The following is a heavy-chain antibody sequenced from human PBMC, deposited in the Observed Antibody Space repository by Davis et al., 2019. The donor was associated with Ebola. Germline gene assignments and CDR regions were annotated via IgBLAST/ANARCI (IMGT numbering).Heavy chain of an antibody. D-gene: IGHD2-15*01. J-gene: IGHJ5*02. V-gene: IGHV1-18*01. CDR3: ARDAGYCSGGSCYPNWFDP. Sequence: AASVKVSCKASGYTFTSYGIRWVRQAPGQGLEWMGWISAYNGNTNYAQKLQGRVTMTTDTSTSTAYMELRSLRSDDTAVYYCARDAGYCSGGSCYPNWFDPWGQGTLVTVSS. CDR1: GYTFTSYG. CDR2: ISAYNGNT.